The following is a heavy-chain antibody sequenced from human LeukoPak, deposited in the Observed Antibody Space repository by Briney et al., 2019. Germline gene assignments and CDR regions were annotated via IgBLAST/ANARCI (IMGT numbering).Heavy chain of an antibody. D-gene: IGHD3-16*01. Sequence: ASAKVSCKASGYTFTGHYMHWVRQVPGQGLEWMGWINPKNAGTNYAPKFQGRVTMTRDTAISTVYMEVSSLGSDDTAVYYCAKTLYLRAVPGGLDYWGQGTLVSVSS. CDR1: GYTFTGHY. CDR3: AKTLYLRAVPGGLDY. CDR2: INPKNAGT. V-gene: IGHV1-2*02. J-gene: IGHJ4*02.